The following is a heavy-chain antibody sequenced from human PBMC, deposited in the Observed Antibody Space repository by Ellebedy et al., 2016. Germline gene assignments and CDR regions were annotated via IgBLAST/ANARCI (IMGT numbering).Heavy chain of an antibody. J-gene: IGHJ4*02. CDR2: ISGRGDYR. D-gene: IGHD2-21*01. Sequence: GGSLRLXXEASRFTFRDYAMNWVRQAPGKGLEWVSSISGRGDYRYYRDSVRGRFTISRDNSKNTLYLHMDGLSAEDSALYYCAKSGGISEYSLFQFDYWGQGALVTVSS. CDR3: AKSGGISEYSLFQFDY. CDR1: RFTFRDYA. V-gene: IGHV3-23*01.